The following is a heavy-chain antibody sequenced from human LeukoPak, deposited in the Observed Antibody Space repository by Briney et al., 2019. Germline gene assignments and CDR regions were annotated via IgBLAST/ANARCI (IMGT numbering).Heavy chain of an antibody. V-gene: IGHV1-2*02. CDR2: INPNSGGT. CDR1: GYTFTGYY. D-gene: IGHD2-21*01. CDR3: VRPLRVGGGPFDP. Sequence: ASVKVSCKASGYTFTGYYMHWVRQAPGQGLEWMGWINPNSGGTNYAQKFQGRVTMTRDTSISTAYMELSRLRSDDTAVYYCVRPLRVGGGPFDPWGQGTLGTVSS. J-gene: IGHJ5*02.